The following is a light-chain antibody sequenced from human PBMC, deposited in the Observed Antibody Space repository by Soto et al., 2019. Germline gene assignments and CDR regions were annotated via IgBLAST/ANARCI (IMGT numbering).Light chain of an antibody. CDR2: GNN. CDR3: QSYDSSLSGWV. V-gene: IGLV1-40*01. Sequence: QSLLTQPPSVSGAPGQKVTISCTRSSSNIGAAYDVHWYQHLPGTAPKLLIYGNNNRPSGVPDRFSGSKSGTSASLAITGLQADDEADYYCQSYDSSLSGWVFGGGTKLTVL. CDR1: SSNIGAAYD. J-gene: IGLJ3*02.